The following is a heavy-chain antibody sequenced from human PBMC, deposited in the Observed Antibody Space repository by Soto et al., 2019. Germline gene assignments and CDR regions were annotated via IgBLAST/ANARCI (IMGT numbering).Heavy chain of an antibody. CDR3: ARDQAAASHHTWFDP. Sequence: QVQLVESGGGVVQPGRSLRLSCAASGFTFSNYGMHWVRQAPGKGLEWVAVIWYDGDNKYYTDSVKGRFTISRDNSKNTLYLQMNSLRAEDTAVYYCARDQAAASHHTWFDPWGQGTLVTVSS. J-gene: IGHJ5*02. V-gene: IGHV3-33*01. D-gene: IGHD6-13*01. CDR2: IWYDGDNK. CDR1: GFTFSNYG.